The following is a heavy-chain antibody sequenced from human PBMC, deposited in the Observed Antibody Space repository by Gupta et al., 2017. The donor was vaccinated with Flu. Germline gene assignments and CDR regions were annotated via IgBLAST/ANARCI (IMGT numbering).Heavy chain of an antibody. Sequence: EVQLVESGGGLVQPGGSLRLSCAASGFTFSSYWMSWVRQAPGKGLEWVANIKQDGSEKYYVDSVKGRFTISRDNAKNSLYLQMNSLRAEDTAVYYCARDVFDEVVDIRVYYYYGMDVWGQGTTVTVSS. V-gene: IGHV3-7*04. CDR2: IKQDGSEK. CDR1: GFTFSSYW. CDR3: ARDVFDEVVDIRVYYYYGMDV. J-gene: IGHJ6*02. D-gene: IGHD2-15*01.